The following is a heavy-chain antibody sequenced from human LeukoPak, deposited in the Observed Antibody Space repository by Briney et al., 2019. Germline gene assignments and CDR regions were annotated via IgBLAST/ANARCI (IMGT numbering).Heavy chain of an antibody. CDR1: GFTFDDYA. CDR2: ISWNSGSI. D-gene: IGHD3-22*01. CDR3: ARGYYDSSGYYYATSFDY. V-gene: IGHV3-9*01. Sequence: PGRSLRLSCAASGFTFDDYAMHWVRQAPGKGLEWVSGISWNSGSIGYADSVEGRFTISRDNAKNSLYLQMNSLRAEDTALYYCARGYYDSSGYYYATSFDYWGQGTLVTVSS. J-gene: IGHJ4*02.